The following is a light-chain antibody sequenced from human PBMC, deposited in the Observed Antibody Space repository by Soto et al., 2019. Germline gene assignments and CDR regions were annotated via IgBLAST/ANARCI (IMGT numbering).Light chain of an antibody. CDR3: SSYTSSSSV. J-gene: IGLJ2*01. CDR2: EVN. CDR1: SSDIGGYRF. Sequence: QSVLTQPASVSGSPGQSITISCTGTSSDIGGYRFVSWYQQYSGKTPTLLIYEVNNRPSGLSNRFSGSKSGNTASLTISGLQAEDEADYYCSSYTSSSSVFGGGTKLTVL. V-gene: IGLV2-14*01.